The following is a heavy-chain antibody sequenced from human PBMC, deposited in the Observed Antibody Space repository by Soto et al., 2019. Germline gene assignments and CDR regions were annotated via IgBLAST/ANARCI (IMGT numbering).Heavy chain of an antibody. J-gene: IGHJ6*02. D-gene: IGHD3-22*01. CDR2: IYSGGST. CDR1: GFTVSSNY. V-gene: IGHV3-53*01. CDR3: ARDPYYYDSSGYHYYYYGMDV. Sequence: EVQLVESGGGLIQPRGSLRLSCAAYGFTVSSNYMSWVRQAPGKGLEWVSVIYSGGSTYYADSVKGRFTISRDNSKNTLYLQMNSLRAEDTAVYYCARDPYYYDSSGYHYYYYGMDVWGQGTTVTVSS.